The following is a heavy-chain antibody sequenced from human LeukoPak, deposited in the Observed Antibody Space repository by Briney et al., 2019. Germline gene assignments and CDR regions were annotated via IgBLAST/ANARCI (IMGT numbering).Heavy chain of an antibody. CDR3: ASLYSSSWSGWGFDY. V-gene: IGHV3-74*01. Sequence: GGSLRLSCAASGFTFSSYWMHWVRQAPGKGLVWVSCINSDESSTRYADSVKGRFTISRDNAKNTLYLQMNSLRAEDTAVYYCASLYSSSWSGWGFDYWGQGTLVTVSS. CDR1: GFTFSSYW. CDR2: INSDESST. J-gene: IGHJ4*02. D-gene: IGHD6-13*01.